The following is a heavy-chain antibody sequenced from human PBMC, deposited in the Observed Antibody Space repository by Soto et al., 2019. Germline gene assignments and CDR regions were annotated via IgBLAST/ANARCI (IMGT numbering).Heavy chain of an antibody. J-gene: IGHJ5*02. CDR3: ARDSFPYDHNSAGNGEGFDP. D-gene: IGHD2-15*01. Sequence: PGGSLRLSCAASGFIFSGFYMSWIRQAPGQGLEWLSYTGIGDNTIYYADSVRARFTVSRDNAKNSLYLQMNSLRVKDTAVYDSARDSFPYDHNSAGNGEGFDPWGQGTVVTVSS. CDR2: TGIGDNTI. CDR1: GFIFSGFY. V-gene: IGHV3-11*01.